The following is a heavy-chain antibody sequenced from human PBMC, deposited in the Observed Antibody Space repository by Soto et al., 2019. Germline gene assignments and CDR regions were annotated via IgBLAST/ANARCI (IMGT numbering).Heavy chain of an antibody. CDR3: ARGRSPGYYYGSGSYGRYYYGMDV. CDR2: INHSGST. Sequence: SETLSLTCTVSGGSISSSSYYWGWIRQPPGKGLEWIGEINHSGSTNYNPSLKSRVTISLDTSKNQFSLKLSSVTAADTAVYYCARGRSPGYYYGSGSYGRYYYGMDVWGQGTTVTVSS. CDR1: GGSISSSSYY. V-gene: IGHV4-39*07. D-gene: IGHD3-10*01. J-gene: IGHJ6*02.